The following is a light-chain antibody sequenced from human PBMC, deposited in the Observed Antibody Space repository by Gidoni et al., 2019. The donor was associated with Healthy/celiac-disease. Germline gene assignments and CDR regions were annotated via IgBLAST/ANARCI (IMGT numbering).Light chain of an antibody. Sequence: QSALTQPASVSGSPGQPITISCTGTSSDVGCYNLVSWYQQHPGKAPKLMIYEVSKRPSGVSNRFSGSKSGNTASLTISGRQAEDEADYYCCSYAGSSTLVFGGGTKLTVL. J-gene: IGLJ2*01. CDR2: EVS. CDR1: SSDVGCYNL. CDR3: CSYAGSSTLV. V-gene: IGLV2-23*02.